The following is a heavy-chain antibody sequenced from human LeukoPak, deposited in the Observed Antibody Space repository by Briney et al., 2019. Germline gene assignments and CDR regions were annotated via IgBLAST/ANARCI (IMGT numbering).Heavy chain of an antibody. CDR1: GGSIINSNW. J-gene: IGHJ4*02. CDR3: VRRTSGSYSDY. Sequence: PSGTLSLTCAVSGGSIINSNWWSWVRQPPGQGLEWIGEIDHSGSTSYNPSLKSRVTMSVDRSQNQFSLRLSTVTAADTAVYYCVRRTSGSYSDYWGQGTLVTVSS. V-gene: IGHV4-4*02. D-gene: IGHD1-26*01. CDR2: IDHSGST.